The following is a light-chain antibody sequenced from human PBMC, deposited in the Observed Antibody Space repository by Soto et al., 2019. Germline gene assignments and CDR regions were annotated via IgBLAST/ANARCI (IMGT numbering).Light chain of an antibody. Sequence: QPVLTQAPSASGTPGQRVSISCSGRTSNIGTNTVNWYQQLPGTAPKLLIYTNDQRPSGVPDRFSGSKSGTSASLAISGLQSEDEADYYCAAWDASVNGPVFGGGTKVTVL. CDR1: TSNIGTNT. J-gene: IGLJ3*02. CDR2: TND. V-gene: IGLV1-44*01. CDR3: AAWDASVNGPV.